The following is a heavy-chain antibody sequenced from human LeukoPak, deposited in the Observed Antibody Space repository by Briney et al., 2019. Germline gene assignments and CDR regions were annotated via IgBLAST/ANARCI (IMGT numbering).Heavy chain of an antibody. CDR2: INPSGGST. D-gene: IGHD6-19*01. Sequence: ASVKVSCKASGYTVTSYYMHWVRQAPGQGLEWMGIINPSGGSTSYAQKFQGRVTMTRDTSTSTVYMELSSLRSEDTAVYYCARDGYVSSGWYSMGFDPWGQGTLVTVSS. CDR1: GYTVTSYY. J-gene: IGHJ5*02. CDR3: ARDGYVSSGWYSMGFDP. V-gene: IGHV1-46*01.